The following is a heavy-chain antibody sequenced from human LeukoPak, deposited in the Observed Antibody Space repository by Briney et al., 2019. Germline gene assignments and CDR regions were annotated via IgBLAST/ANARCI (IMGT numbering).Heavy chain of an antibody. CDR3: ATGRYYGSGSDY. CDR2: IIPILGIA. V-gene: IGHV1-69*04. J-gene: IGHJ4*02. D-gene: IGHD3-10*01. CDR1: GGTFSSYA. Sequence: GASVKVSCKASGGTFSSYAISWVRQAPGQGLEWMGRIIPILGIANYAQKFQGRVTITADKSTSTAYMELSSLRSEVTAVYYCATGRYYGSGSDYWGQGTLVTVSS.